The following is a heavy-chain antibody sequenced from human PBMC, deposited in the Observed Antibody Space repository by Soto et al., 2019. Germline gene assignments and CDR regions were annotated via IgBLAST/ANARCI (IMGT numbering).Heavy chain of an antibody. CDR1: GFTFSSYA. V-gene: IGHV3-23*01. Sequence: GGSLRLSCAASGFTFSSYAMSWVRQAPGKGLEWVSAISGSGGSTYYADSVKGRFTISRDNSKNTLYLQMNSLRAEDTAVYYCAKVDSSSWSPYYYYGMDVWGQVPTVTFSS. D-gene: IGHD6-13*01. J-gene: IGHJ6*02. CDR3: AKVDSSSWSPYYYYGMDV. CDR2: ISGSGGST.